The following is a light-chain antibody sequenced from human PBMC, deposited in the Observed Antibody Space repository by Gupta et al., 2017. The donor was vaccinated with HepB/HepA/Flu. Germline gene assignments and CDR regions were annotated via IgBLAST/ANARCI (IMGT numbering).Light chain of an antibody. CDR1: QSVSSY. V-gene: IGKV3-11*01. Sequence: IRAPATLSLSPGERATLSCRASQSVSSYLAWYQQKPGQAPRLLIYDASNRATGIPARFSGSGSGTDSTLTSSSLEPEDFAVYYGQQRSNWLTFGGGTKVEIK. CDR3: QQRSNWLT. CDR2: DAS. J-gene: IGKJ4*01.